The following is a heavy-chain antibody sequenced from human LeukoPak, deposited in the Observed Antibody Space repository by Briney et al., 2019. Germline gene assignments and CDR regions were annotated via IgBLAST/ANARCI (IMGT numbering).Heavy chain of an antibody. CDR3: ASTPIFGSWFDP. V-gene: IGHV1-69*05. J-gene: IGHJ5*02. CDR2: IIPIFGTA. Sequence: SVKVSCKASGGTFSSYAISWVRQAPGQGLEWMGGIIPIFGTANYAQKFQGRVTITTDESTSTAYMELSSLRSEDTAVYYCASTPIFGSWFDPWGQGTLVTVSS. D-gene: IGHD3-3*01. CDR1: GGTFSSYA.